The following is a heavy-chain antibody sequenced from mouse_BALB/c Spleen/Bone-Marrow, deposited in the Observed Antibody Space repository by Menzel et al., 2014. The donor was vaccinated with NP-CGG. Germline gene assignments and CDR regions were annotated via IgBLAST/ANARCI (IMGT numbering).Heavy chain of an antibody. V-gene: IGHV10S3*01. CDR3: VRGNWAWFAY. Sequence: EVQLVESGGGLVQPKGSLKLSCAASGFTFNTNAMNWVRQAPGKGLEWVARIRSKSNNYATYYADSVKDRFTISRDDSQSMLYLQMNNLKTEDTAMYYCVRGNWAWFAYWGQGTLVTVSA. CDR2: IRSKSNNYAT. D-gene: IGHD4-1*01. CDR1: GFTFNTNA. J-gene: IGHJ3*01.